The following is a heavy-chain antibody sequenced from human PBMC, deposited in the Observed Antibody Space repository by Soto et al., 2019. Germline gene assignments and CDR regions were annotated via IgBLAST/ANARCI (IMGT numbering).Heavy chain of an antibody. CDR3: VSDRRTVEGTRLQH. D-gene: IGHD6-19*01. J-gene: IGHJ1*01. CDR1: GFTFSSYG. V-gene: IGHV3-33*01. CDR2: IWYDGSNK. Sequence: QEQLVESGGGVVQPGRSLRLSCAASGFTFSSYGMHWVRQAPGKGLEWVAIIWYDGSNKYYADSVKGRFTISRDNSKNTLYLQMRSLRADDTGFYYWVSDRRTVEGTRLQHWGEGTLVTVSS.